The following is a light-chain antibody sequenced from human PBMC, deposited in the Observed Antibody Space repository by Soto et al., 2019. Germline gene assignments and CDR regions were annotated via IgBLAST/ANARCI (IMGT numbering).Light chain of an antibody. J-gene: IGKJ1*01. CDR3: QHYDTSPAWT. V-gene: IGKV3-20*01. Sequence: EIVLTQSPGTLSVSVGETATLSCTASQSVDSSSLAWYQQKPGQAPRLLIDGASSRATGIPDRFSGSGSGTDFPLTVSRLEPEDFAVYHCQHYDTSPAWTFGQGTKVDVK. CDR1: QSVDSSS. CDR2: GAS.